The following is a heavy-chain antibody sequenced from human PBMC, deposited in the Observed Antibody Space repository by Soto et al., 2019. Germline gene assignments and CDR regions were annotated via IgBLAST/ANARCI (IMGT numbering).Heavy chain of an antibody. V-gene: IGHV3-7*03. Sequence: PGWSLRLSCMASGFTFISSFMGWIRQAPGKGLEWVANINQDGGVTYYVDSVEGRFTISRDNTKDSLYLQMNSLRGEDTAIYYCARYYRGSGRYFFDYWGQGTPVTVSS. D-gene: IGHD6-19*01. CDR3: ARYYRGSGRYFFDY. J-gene: IGHJ4*02. CDR2: INQDGGVT. CDR1: GFTFISSF.